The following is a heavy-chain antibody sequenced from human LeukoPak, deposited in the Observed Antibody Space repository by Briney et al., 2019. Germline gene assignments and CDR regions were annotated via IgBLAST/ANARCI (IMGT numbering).Heavy chain of an antibody. CDR1: GGSISSGGNY. CDR3: ARAGQWLASFDY. Sequence: PSETLSLTCTVSGGSISSGGNYWNWIRQHPGKGLEWIAYIHYTGDIYYNPSLKSRVTISVDTSKNQFSLKLSSVTAADTAVYYCARAGQWLASFDYWGQGTLVTVSS. V-gene: IGHV4-31*03. D-gene: IGHD6-19*01. J-gene: IGHJ4*02. CDR2: IHYTGDI.